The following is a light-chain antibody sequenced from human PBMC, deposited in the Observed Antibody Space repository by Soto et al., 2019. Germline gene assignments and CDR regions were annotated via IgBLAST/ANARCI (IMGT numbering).Light chain of an antibody. CDR3: QQSYSTPLT. CDR1: QSISSY. J-gene: IGKJ4*02. V-gene: IGKV1-39*01. Sequence: DIQMTPSPSSLSASVGDRVTITCRASQSISSYLNWYQQKPGKAPKLLIYAASSLQSGVPSRFSGSRSGTDFTLTISSLQLEDFATDYCQQSYSTPLTFGGGTKVEIK. CDR2: AAS.